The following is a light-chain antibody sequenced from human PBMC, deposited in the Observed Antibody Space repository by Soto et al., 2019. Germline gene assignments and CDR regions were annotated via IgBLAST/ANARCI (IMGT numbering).Light chain of an antibody. V-gene: IGKV3-20*01. J-gene: IGKJ1*01. CDR2: GAS. CDR1: QSVSSSY. CDR3: QQYGSSPRT. Sequence: EIVLTQSPGTLSLSPGERATLSCRASQSVSSSYLAWYQQKPAQAPRLLMYGASNRATGIPDRFSGSGSGTDFTLTINRLEPEDFAVYYCQQYGSSPRTFGQGTKVEIK.